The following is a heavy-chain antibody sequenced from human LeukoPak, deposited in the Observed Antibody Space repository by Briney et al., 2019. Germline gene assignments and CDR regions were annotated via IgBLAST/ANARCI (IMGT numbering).Heavy chain of an antibody. V-gene: IGHV3-23*01. D-gene: IGHD6-13*01. CDR3: AKGKAAGLLDWFDP. CDR1: GFTFSSYA. Sequence: GGSLRLSCAASGFTFSSYAMTWVRQAPGKGLEWVSTITGSGGDTFYPNSVKGRFTISRDDSKNTVYLQMNSLRLEDAAAYYCAKGKAAGLLDWFDPGAGEPWSPSPQ. CDR2: ITGSGGDT. J-gene: IGHJ5*02.